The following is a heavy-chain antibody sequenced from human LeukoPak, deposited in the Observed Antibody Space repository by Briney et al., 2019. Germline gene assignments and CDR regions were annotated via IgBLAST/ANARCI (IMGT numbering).Heavy chain of an antibody. CDR3: ARDNSVGDYAWWFDP. Sequence: ASVKVSCKASGHTFTGYYMHWVRLAPGQGLEWMGWINPNSGGTNYAQKFQGRVTMTRDLSTSTDYMELSSLRSDDTAVYFCARDNSVGDYAWWFDPWGQGTLVTVSS. CDR1: GHTFTGYY. CDR2: INPNSGGT. D-gene: IGHD1-26*01. J-gene: IGHJ5*02. V-gene: IGHV1-2*02.